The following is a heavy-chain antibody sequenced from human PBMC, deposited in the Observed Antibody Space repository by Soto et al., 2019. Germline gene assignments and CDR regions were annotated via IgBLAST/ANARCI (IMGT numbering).Heavy chain of an antibody. Sequence: SVKFSWKASGGTFSSYAISWVRQAPGQGLDCIGGIIPIFGTANYAQKFQGRVTITADESTSTAYMERSSLRSEDTAGYYCARPSMVRGVPPAPYYDYFGMDVWGQGTTDTVSS. V-gene: IGHV1-69*13. CDR3: ARPSMVRGVPPAPYYDYFGMDV. CDR1: GGTFSSYA. D-gene: IGHD3-10*01. CDR2: IIPIFGTA. J-gene: IGHJ6*02.